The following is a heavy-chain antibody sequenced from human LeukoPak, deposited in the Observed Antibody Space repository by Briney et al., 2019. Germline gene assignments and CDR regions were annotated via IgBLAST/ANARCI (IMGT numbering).Heavy chain of an antibody. CDR2: ISYDGSNK. D-gene: IGHD4-17*01. V-gene: IGHV3-30*18. CDR3: VKDGLNYGDYYYYYGMDV. J-gene: IGHJ6*02. CDR1: GFTFSSYG. Sequence: GGSLRLSCAASGFTFSSYGMHWIRQAPGKGLEWVAVISYDGSNKYYADSVKGRFTISRDNSKNTLYLQMNSLRAEDTAVYYCVKDGLNYGDYYYYYGMDVWGQGTTVTVSS.